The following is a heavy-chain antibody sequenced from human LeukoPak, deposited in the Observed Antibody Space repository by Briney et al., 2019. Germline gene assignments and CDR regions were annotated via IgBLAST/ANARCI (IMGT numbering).Heavy chain of an antibody. CDR1: GFTVSSNY. D-gene: IGHD6-13*01. CDR2: ISSSGTYI. V-gene: IGHV3-21*06. Sequence: PGGSLRLSCAASGFTVSSNYLSWVRQAPGKGLEWVSSISSSGTYIYYADSVKGRFTISRDDAKNSLFLQMNSLRAEDTAVYYCARGGSSWFYFAYWGQGSLVTVSS. J-gene: IGHJ4*02. CDR3: ARGGSSWFYFAY.